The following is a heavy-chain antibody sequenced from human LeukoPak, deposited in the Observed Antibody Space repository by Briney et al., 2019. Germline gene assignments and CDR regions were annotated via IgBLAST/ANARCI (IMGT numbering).Heavy chain of an antibody. CDR1: GFTFSNYA. J-gene: IGHJ6*03. CDR2: ISYDGSTK. V-gene: IGHV3-30*04. Sequence: GGNLRFSCAASGFTFSNYAMHWVGQAPGKGLEWVAVISYDGSTKFYADYVKGRFTISRDNSKNTLHLQMNSLRAEDTAVYYCARSLATSFYYMDVWGKGTTVTVP. CDR3: ARSLATSFYYMDV. D-gene: IGHD5-12*01.